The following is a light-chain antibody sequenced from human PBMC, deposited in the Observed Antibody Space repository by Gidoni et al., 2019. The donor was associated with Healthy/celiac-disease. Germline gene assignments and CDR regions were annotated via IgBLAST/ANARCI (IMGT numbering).Light chain of an antibody. V-gene: IGKV1-5*03. CDR1: QSISSC. CDR3: QQYNTPFRYS. J-gene: IGKJ2*03. CDR2: KAY. Sequence: DIQMTQSPSTLSPSVGDRVTTPCRASQSISSCLAWYQQKPGKAPKLLIYKAYSLESGVPSRCSGSGSGTEFTLTITSLQPDDFATYYCQQYNTPFRYSFGQGTKLEIK.